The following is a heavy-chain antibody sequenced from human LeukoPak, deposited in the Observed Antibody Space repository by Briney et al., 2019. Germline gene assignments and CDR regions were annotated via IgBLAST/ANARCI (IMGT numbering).Heavy chain of an antibody. V-gene: IGHV4-39*07. D-gene: IGHD6-13*01. Sequence: SETLSLTCTVSGGSISSSSYYWGWIRQPPGKGLEWIGSIYYSGSTYYNPSLKSRVTISVDTSKNQFSLKLSSVTAADTAVYYCATSSSWYSNWFDPWGQGTLVTVSS. CDR1: GGSISSSSYY. CDR3: ATSSSWYSNWFDP. CDR2: IYYSGST. J-gene: IGHJ5*02.